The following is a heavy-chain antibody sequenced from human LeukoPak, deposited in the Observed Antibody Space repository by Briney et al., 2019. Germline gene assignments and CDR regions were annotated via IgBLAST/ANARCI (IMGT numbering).Heavy chain of an antibody. CDR1: GGSISSYY. Sequence: SETLSLTCTVSGGSISSYYWSWIRQPPGKGLEWIGYIYYSGSTNYNPSLESRVTISVDTSENQFSLKLSSVTAADTAVYYCAYYGDYGEDAFDIWGQGTMVTVSS. CDR2: IYYSGST. V-gene: IGHV4-59*01. J-gene: IGHJ3*02. CDR3: AYYGDYGEDAFDI. D-gene: IGHD4-17*01.